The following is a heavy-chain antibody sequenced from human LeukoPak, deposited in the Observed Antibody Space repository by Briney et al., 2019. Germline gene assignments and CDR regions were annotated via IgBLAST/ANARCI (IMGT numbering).Heavy chain of an antibody. J-gene: IGHJ5*02. V-gene: IGHV4-59*01. D-gene: IGHD6-19*01. CDR1: GGSMSNNY. CDR3: ARGGWSHDS. Sequence: ASQTLSLTCTVSGGSMSNNYWSWIRQPPGRGLEWIGYIYYSGSTNYNPSLKSRVTMSVDTSKNQFSLKLNSVTAADTAVYYCARGGWSHDSWGQGTLVTVSS. CDR2: IYYSGST.